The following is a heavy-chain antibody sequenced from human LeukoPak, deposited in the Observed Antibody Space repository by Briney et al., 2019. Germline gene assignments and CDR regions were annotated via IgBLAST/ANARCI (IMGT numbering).Heavy chain of an antibody. CDR1: GFTFGDYA. D-gene: IGHD4-17*01. CDR3: TSFLGDYVHFGH. J-gene: IGHJ4*01. V-gene: IGHV3-49*04. CDR2: IRSKAYSGTT. Sequence: GGSLRLSCTASGFTFGDYAMSWVRQAPGKGLEWVGFIRSKAYSGTTEYAASVKCSFTISRDDYKSIAYLQMHSLKTEDTAVYYCTSFLGDYVHFGHWGQGTLGNGSS.